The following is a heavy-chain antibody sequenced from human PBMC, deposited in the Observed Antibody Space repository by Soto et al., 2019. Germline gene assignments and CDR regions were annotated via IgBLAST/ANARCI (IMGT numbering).Heavy chain of an antibody. D-gene: IGHD3-3*01. CDR1: GDSVTSGGYF. CDR3: AKVRPPSYEFWSAYWSFLYP. Sequence: QVQLQESGPGLVKPSQTLSLTCAVSGDSVTSGGYFWAWIRQHPGKGLEWIGYIYNRGSTSYNPSVECRGIMSVDSSKSQYSQNLNSVTAADTAFYFCAKVRPPSYEFWSAYWSFLYPCGQGTLITVSS. V-gene: IGHV4-31*11. J-gene: IGHJ5*02. CDR2: IYNRGST.